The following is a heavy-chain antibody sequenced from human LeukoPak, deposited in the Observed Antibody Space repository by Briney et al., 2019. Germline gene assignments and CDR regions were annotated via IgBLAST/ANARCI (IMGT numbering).Heavy chain of an antibody. Sequence: SETLSLTYTVSGGSISSSSYYWGWIRQPPGKGLEWIGSIYYSGSTYYNPSLKSRVTISVDTSKNQFSLKLSSATAADTAVYYCATRLVVGSFDYWGQGTLVTVSS. CDR1: GGSISSSSYY. CDR2: IYYSGST. D-gene: IGHD2-15*01. J-gene: IGHJ4*02. CDR3: ATRLVVGSFDY. V-gene: IGHV4-39*01.